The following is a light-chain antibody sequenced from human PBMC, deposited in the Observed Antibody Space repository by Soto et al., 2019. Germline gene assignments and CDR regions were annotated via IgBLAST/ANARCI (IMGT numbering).Light chain of an antibody. CDR1: SSDVGGYNL. V-gene: IGLV2-23*03. J-gene: IGLJ1*01. CDR3: CSYAGSSTFV. CDR2: EGS. Sequence: QSVLTQPASVSGSPGQSITISCTGTSSDVGGYNLVSWYQQHPGKAPKLMIYEGSKRPSGVSNRFSRSKSGNTASLTISGLQAEDEADYYCCSYAGSSTFVFGTGTKVTAL.